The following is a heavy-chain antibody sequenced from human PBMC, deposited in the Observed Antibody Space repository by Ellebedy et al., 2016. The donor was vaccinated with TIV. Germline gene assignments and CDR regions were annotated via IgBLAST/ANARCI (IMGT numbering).Heavy chain of an antibody. D-gene: IGHD1-1*01. Sequence: SETLSLXCAVYGGSFSGYYWSWIRQPPGKGLEWIGEINHSGSTNYNPSLKSRVTISVDTSKNQFSLKLSSVTAADTAVYYCARDNDYNWFDPWGQGTLVTVSS. CDR2: INHSGST. CDR1: GGSFSGYY. CDR3: ARDNDYNWFDP. J-gene: IGHJ5*02. V-gene: IGHV4-34*01.